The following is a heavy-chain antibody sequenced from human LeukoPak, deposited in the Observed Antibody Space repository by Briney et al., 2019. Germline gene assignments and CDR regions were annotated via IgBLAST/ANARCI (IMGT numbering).Heavy chain of an antibody. Sequence: GGSLRLSCAASGFAFSSYGMSWVRQAPGKGLEWVSAISGSGGRTYYADSVKGRFTISRDNSKNTLYLQMNSLRAEDTAVYYCAKDRGPDYDFWSGYYADNWLDPWGQGTLVTVSS. CDR2: ISGSGGRT. V-gene: IGHV3-23*01. J-gene: IGHJ5*02. D-gene: IGHD3-3*01. CDR1: GFAFSSYG. CDR3: AKDRGPDYDFWSGYYADNWLDP.